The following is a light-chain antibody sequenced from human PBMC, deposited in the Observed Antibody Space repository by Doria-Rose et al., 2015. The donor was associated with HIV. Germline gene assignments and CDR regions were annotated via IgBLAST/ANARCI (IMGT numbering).Light chain of an antibody. J-gene: IGKJ1*01. CDR2: DGS. CDR1: QSFSSTY. CDR3: HQYGTSWT. Sequence: TQSPGTLSLSPGERATLSCRASQSFSSTYLAWYQQTPGQAPSLLIYDGSTRATGIPDRFSASGSGTDFTLTINRLEPEDFALYYRHQYGTSWTFGQGTKAEI. V-gene: IGKV3-20*01.